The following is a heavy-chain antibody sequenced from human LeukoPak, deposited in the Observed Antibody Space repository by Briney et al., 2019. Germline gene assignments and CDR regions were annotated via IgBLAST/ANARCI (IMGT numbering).Heavy chain of an antibody. J-gene: IGHJ3*02. V-gene: IGHV3-48*03. CDR1: GFTFSSYE. D-gene: IGHD2-21*02. CDR2: ISSSGSTI. Sequence: GGSLRLSCAASGFTFSSYEMNWVRQAPGKGLEWVSYISSSGSTIYYADSVKGRFTISRDNAKNSLYLQMNSLRAEDTAVYYCARMAVTDDAFDIWGQGTMVTVSS. CDR3: ARMAVTDDAFDI.